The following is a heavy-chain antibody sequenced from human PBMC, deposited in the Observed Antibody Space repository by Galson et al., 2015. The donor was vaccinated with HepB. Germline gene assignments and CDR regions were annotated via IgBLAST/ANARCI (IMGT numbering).Heavy chain of an antibody. Sequence: SLRLSCAASGFTFSSYWMSWVRQAPGKGLEWVANTKQDGSKKYYVDSVKGRFTISRDNAKNSLYLQMNSLRAEDTAVYYCARDVCDFVGSDSYYYGMDVWGQGTLVTVSS. CDR3: ARDVCDFVGSDSYYYGMDV. D-gene: IGHD3-16*01. J-gene: IGHJ6*02. CDR1: GFTFSSYW. CDR2: TKQDGSKK. V-gene: IGHV3-7*03.